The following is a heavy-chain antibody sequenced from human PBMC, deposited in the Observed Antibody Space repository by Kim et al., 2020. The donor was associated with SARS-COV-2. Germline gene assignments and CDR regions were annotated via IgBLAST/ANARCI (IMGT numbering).Heavy chain of an antibody. Sequence: ASVKVSCKASGYTFTSYGISWVRQAPGQGLEWMGWISAYNGNTNYAQKLQGRVTMTTDTSTSTAYMELRSLRSDDTAVYYCARGGLGGIMITFGGVQDLDYWGQGTLVTVSS. CDR1: GYTFTSYG. D-gene: IGHD3-16*01. J-gene: IGHJ4*02. CDR3: ARGGLGGIMITFGGVQDLDY. CDR2: ISAYNGNT. V-gene: IGHV1-18*01.